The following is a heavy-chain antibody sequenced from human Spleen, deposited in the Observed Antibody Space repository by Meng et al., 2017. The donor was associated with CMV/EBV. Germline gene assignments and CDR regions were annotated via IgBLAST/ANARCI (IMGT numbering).Heavy chain of an antibody. CDR3: ATAGVRVAAAANWFDP. Sequence: YTITDYYTHWVQQAPGKGLEWMGLVNPEDGETIYAEKFQGRVTITADTSTDTAYMELSSLRSEDTAVYYCATAGVRVAAAANWFDPWGQGTLVTVSS. V-gene: IGHV1-69-2*01. CDR2: VNPEDGET. J-gene: IGHJ5*02. D-gene: IGHD6-13*01. CDR1: YTITDYY.